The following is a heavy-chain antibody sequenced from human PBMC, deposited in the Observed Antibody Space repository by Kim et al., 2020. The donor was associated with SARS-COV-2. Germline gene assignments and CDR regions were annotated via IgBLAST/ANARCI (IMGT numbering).Heavy chain of an antibody. D-gene: IGHD4-17*01. CDR3: ARDGGGIRTTVTTFSYYYGMDV. CDR1: GYTFTSYG. V-gene: IGHV1-18*01. J-gene: IGHJ6*02. Sequence: ASVKVSCKASGYTFTSYGISWVRQAPGQGLEWMGWSSAYNGNTNYAQKLQGRVTMTTDTSTSTAYMELRSLRSDDTAVYYCARDGGGIRTTVTTFSYYYGMDVWGQGTTVTVSS. CDR2: SSAYNGNT.